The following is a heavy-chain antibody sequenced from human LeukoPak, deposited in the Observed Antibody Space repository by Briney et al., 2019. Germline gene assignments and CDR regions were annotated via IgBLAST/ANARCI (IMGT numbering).Heavy chain of an antibody. V-gene: IGHV1-18*01. CDR1: GYAFTSYG. Sequence: ASVKVSCKASGYAFTSYGISWVRQALGQGLEWMGWISACNGNTNYAQKLQGRVTMTTDTSTSTAYMELRSLRSDDAAVYYCARDRDIVVVPAAISGYYYYGMDVWGQGTTVTVSS. D-gene: IGHD2-2*02. J-gene: IGHJ6*02. CDR2: ISACNGNT. CDR3: ARDRDIVVVPAAISGYYYYGMDV.